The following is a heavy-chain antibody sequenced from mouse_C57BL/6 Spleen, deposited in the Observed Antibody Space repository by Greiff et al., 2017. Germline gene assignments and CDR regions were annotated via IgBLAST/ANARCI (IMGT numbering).Heavy chain of an antibody. V-gene: IGHV3-6*01. Sequence: EVHLVESGPGLVKPSQSLSLTCSVTGCSITSGYYWNWIRQFPGNKLEWMGYISYDGSNNYNPSLKNRISITRDTSKNQFFLKLNSVTTEDTATYYCARGGTHYYAMDYWGQGTSVTVSS. CDR2: ISYDGSN. CDR1: GCSITSGYY. D-gene: IGHD2-14*01. J-gene: IGHJ4*01. CDR3: ARGGTHYYAMDY.